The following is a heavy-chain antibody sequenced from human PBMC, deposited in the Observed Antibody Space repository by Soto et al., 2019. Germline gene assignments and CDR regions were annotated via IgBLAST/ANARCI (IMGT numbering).Heavy chain of an antibody. CDR3: TTAPMVRGVPTYYYYGMDV. D-gene: IGHD3-10*01. CDR1: GFTFSNAW. J-gene: IGHJ6*02. V-gene: IGHV3-15*07. CDR2: IKSKTDGGTA. Sequence: GGSLRLSCAASGFTFSNAWMNWVRQAPGKGLEWVGRIKSKTDGGTADYAAPVKGRFTISRDDSKNTLYLQMNSLKTEDTAVYYCTTAPMVRGVPTYYYYGMDVWGQGTTVTVSS.